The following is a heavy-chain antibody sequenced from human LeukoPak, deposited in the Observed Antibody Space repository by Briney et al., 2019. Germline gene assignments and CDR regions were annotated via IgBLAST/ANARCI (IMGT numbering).Heavy chain of an antibody. CDR3: ARSRPSYYDILTVYYDFDY. CDR1: GGSISSSSYY. J-gene: IGHJ4*02. D-gene: IGHD3-9*01. V-gene: IGHV4-39*01. CDR2: IYYSGST. Sequence: SETLSLTCTVSGGSISSSSYYWGWIRQPPGKGLEWIGSIYYSGSTYYNPSLKSRVTISVDTSKNQFSLKLSSVTAADTAVYYCARSRPSYYDILTVYYDFDYWGQGTLVTVSS.